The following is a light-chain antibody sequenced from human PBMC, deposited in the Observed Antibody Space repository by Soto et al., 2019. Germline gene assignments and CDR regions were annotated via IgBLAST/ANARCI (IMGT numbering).Light chain of an antibody. CDR3: QQYGSSRWT. Sequence: EIVLTQSPGTLSLSPGGRATLSCRASQSVSSSYLARYQQKPGQAPRLLIYGASSRATGIPDRFSGSGSGTDFTLTISRLEPEDFAVYYCQQYGSSRWTFGQGTKVDIK. CDR1: QSVSSSY. J-gene: IGKJ1*01. V-gene: IGKV3-20*01. CDR2: GAS.